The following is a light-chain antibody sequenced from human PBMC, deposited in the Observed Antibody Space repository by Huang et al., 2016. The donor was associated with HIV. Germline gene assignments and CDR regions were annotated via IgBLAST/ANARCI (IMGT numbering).Light chain of an antibody. CDR3: QQYDSTPYT. CDR2: WAA. V-gene: IGKV4-1*01. Sequence: DIVMTQAPDSLAVSLGERAPITCTSSQRLLYGTKIKNSLAWYQQKPGQAPKLLIYWAATLESGVPDRFSGSGSGTYFTLTISSLQSEDVAVYDCQQYDSTPYTFGQGTKLEI. CDR1: QRLLYGTKIKNS. J-gene: IGKJ2*01.